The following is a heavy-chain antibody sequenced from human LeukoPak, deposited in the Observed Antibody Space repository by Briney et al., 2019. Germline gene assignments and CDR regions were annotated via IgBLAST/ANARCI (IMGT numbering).Heavy chain of an antibody. V-gene: IGHV3-21*01. CDR2: ISSRSSDI. J-gene: IGHJ4*02. D-gene: IGHD3-9*01. Sequence: GLGTPGGALRLSWAAPGFTLSDYSLTRVRPVPGKGREWVSSISSRSSDIYYADLVKGRFTISRDNAKNSLYLQMNSLRVEDTAVYYCVRDSGYFDCWGRGTLVTVSS. CDR1: GFTLSDYS. CDR3: VRDSGYFDC.